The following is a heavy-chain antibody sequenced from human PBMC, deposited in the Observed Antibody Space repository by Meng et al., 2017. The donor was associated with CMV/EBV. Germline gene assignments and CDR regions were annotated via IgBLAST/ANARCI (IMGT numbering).Heavy chain of an antibody. CDR2: ISAYNGNT. V-gene: IGHV1-18*01. J-gene: IGHJ4*02. CDR3: ARARVWGGQLTTVYGGALDY. CDR1: GYTFTSYG. D-gene: IGHD6-6*01. Sequence: ASVKVSCKASGYTFTSYGISWVRQAPGQGLEWMGWISAYNGNTNYAQKLQGRVTMTTDTSTSTAYMELSSLRSEDTAVYYCARARVWGGQLTTVYGGALDYWGQGTLVTVSS.